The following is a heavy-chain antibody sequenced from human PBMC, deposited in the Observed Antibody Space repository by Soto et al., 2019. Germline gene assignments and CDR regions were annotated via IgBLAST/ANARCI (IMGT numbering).Heavy chain of an antibody. V-gene: IGHV1-46*03. CDR2: INPSGGST. Sequence: GASVKVSCKASGYTFTRYCMHWVRRAPGQGLEWMGIINPSGGSTSYAQKFQGRVTMTRDTSTSTVYMELSSLRSEDTAVYYCARLSPEGEYIGRSYRDEALDVWGQGTMVTVSS. CDR1: GYTFTRYC. CDR3: ARLSPEGEYIGRSYRDEALDV. D-gene: IGHD3-16*02. J-gene: IGHJ3*01.